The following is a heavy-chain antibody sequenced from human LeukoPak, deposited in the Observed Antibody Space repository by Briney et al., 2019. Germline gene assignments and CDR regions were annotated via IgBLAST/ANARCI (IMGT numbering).Heavy chain of an antibody. Sequence: GASVKVSCKASGYTFTSYGISWVRQAPGQGLEWMGWISAYNGNTNYAQKLQGRVTMTTDTSTSTAYMELRSPRSDDMAVYYCARSRGRYYDSSGYRDYWGQGTLVTVSS. V-gene: IGHV1-18*03. J-gene: IGHJ4*02. CDR1: GYTFTSYG. D-gene: IGHD3-22*01. CDR2: ISAYNGNT. CDR3: ARSRGRYYDSSGYRDY.